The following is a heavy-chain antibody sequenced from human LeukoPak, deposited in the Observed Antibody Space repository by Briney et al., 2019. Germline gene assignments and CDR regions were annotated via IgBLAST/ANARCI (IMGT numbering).Heavy chain of an antibody. J-gene: IGHJ4*02. Sequence: NSSETLSLTCAVYGGSFSGYYWSWIRQPPGKGLEWIGEINHSGSTNYNPSLKSRVTISVDTSKNQFSLKLSSVTAADTAVYYCARGRFDYWGQGTLVTVSS. V-gene: IGHV4-34*01. CDR1: GGSFSGYY. CDR3: ARGRFDY. CDR2: INHSGST.